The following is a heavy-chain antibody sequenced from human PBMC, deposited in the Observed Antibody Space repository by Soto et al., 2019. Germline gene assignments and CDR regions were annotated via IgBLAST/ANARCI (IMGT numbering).Heavy chain of an antibody. CDR2: IYYSGST. J-gene: IGHJ6*02. V-gene: IGHV4-30-4*01. CDR3: AREVISYYYYYGMDV. D-gene: IGHD3-10*01. CDR1: GGSISSGDYY. Sequence: SETLSLTCTVFGGSISSGDYYWSWIRQPPGKGLEWIGYIYYSGSTYYNPSLKSRVTISVDTSKNQFSLKLSSVTAADTAVYYCAREVISYYYYYGMDVWGQGTTVTVSS.